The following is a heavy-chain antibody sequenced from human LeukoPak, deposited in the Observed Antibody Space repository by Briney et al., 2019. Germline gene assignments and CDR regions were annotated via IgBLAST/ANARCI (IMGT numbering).Heavy chain of an antibody. CDR1: GFTFSSYE. CDR3: TKWQDSTHWGYFDY. Sequence: GGSLRLSCAASGFTFSSYEMNWVRQAPGKGLEWVSYISSSGSTIYYADSVKGRFTISRDNSKNTLYLQMNSLRAEDTALYYCTKWQDSTHWGYFDYWGQGTLVTVSS. J-gene: IGHJ4*02. V-gene: IGHV3-48*03. D-gene: IGHD3-16*01. CDR2: ISSSGSTI.